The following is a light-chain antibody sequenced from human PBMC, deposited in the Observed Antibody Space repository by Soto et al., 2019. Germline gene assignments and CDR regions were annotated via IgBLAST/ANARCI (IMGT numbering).Light chain of an antibody. CDR3: CSYAGSTTRVL. Sequence: QSALTQPASVSGSPGQSFIISCTGTSSDVDTYKYVSWYQQHPGKAPKLMIYEVSHRPSGVSDRFSGSKSGNTASLTISGLQAEDEADYYCCSYAGSTTRVLFGGGTKVTVL. V-gene: IGLV2-14*01. CDR2: EVS. CDR1: SSDVDTYKY. J-gene: IGLJ2*01.